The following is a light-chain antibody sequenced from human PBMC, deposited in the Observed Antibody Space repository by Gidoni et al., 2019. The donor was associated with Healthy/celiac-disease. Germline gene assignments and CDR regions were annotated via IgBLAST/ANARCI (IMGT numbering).Light chain of an antibody. J-gene: IGKJ2*01. V-gene: IGKV3-15*01. CDR2: GAS. Sequence: EIVMTQSPATLSVAPGERATLSCRASQSVIRNLAWYQQKPGQAPRLLIYGASTSATGIPARFSGSGSGTEFTLTISSLQSEDCAVYYCQQYNNWRSYTFGQGTKLEIK. CDR3: QQYNNWRSYT. CDR1: QSVIRN.